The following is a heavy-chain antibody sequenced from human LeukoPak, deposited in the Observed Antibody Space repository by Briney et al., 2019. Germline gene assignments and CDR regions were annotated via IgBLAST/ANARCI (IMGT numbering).Heavy chain of an antibody. CDR3: AKERSTVTSYYFDY. D-gene: IGHD4-17*01. CDR1: GFTFSSYG. V-gene: IGHV3-30*02. J-gene: IGHJ4*02. CDR2: IWYDGSNK. Sequence: RPGGSLRLSCAASGFTFSSYGMHWVRQAPGKGLEWVAVIWYDGSNKYYADSVKGRFTISRDNSKNTLYLQMNSLRAEDTAVYYCAKERSTVTSYYFDYWGQGTLVTVSS.